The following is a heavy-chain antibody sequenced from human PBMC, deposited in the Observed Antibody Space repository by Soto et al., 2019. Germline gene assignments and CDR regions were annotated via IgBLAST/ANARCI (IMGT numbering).Heavy chain of an antibody. CDR3: ARRSTGHWFDP. D-gene: IGHD1-26*01. Sequence: QVQLQESGPGLVKPSKTLSLTCTVSGGSISSGGFYWSWIRQHPGKGLEWIGYIYYSGSTYYNPSLKSRVTISVDTSKNQFSLKLSSVTAADTAVYYCARRSTGHWFDPWGQGTLVTVSS. CDR2: IYYSGST. CDR1: GGSISSGGFY. J-gene: IGHJ5*02. V-gene: IGHV4-31*03.